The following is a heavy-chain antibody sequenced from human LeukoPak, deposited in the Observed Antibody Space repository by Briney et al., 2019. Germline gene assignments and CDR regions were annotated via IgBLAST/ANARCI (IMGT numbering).Heavy chain of an antibody. CDR1: GFRFTGYW. V-gene: IGHV1-46*01. Sequence: ASVKVSCKASGFRFTGYWMHWVRQAPGQGLEWMGIIDPSGHITNSAQKFQGRVTMTTDTSTSTAYMELRSLRSDDTAVYYCARGVKLLWFGELSNDFDYWGQGTLVTVSS. CDR3: ARGVKLLWFGELSNDFDY. D-gene: IGHD3-10*01. J-gene: IGHJ4*02. CDR2: IDPSGHIT.